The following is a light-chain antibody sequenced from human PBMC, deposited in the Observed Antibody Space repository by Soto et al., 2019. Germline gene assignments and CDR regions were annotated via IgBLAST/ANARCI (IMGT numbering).Light chain of an antibody. J-gene: IGKJ4*01. CDR1: RDITNF. CDR2: DAS. V-gene: IGKV1-33*01. Sequence: DIQMTQSPSSLSASVGDRVTFTCHANRDITNFLNWYQQKPGKAPELLIYDASNLETGVPSSFSGSGSETDFTLTISNRQPEDIATYYCQQYQSFPLTFGGGTKLEL. CDR3: QQYQSFPLT.